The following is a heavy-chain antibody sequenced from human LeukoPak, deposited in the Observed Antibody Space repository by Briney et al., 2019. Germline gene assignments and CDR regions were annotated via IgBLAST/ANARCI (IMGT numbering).Heavy chain of an antibody. CDR3: ARDQYDTWSRRGNFDS. Sequence: SGGSLRLSCAASGFTFSSYSINWVRQAPGKGLEWVSSISSSSSYINYADSVKGRFTISRDNTKNSLYLQMNSLRAEDTAVFYCARDQYDTWSRRGNFDSWGQGTLVIVSS. J-gene: IGHJ4*02. CDR1: GFTFSSYS. V-gene: IGHV3-21*04. CDR2: ISSSSSYI. D-gene: IGHD3/OR15-3a*01.